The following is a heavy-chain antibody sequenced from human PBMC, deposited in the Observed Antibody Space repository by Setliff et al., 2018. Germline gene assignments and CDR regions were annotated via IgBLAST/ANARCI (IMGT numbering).Heavy chain of an antibody. Sequence: GGSLRLSCAASGLTFSSDAMTWVRQTPGKGLEWVAGINWSGGTAGYADSVRGRFTISRDNAKSSVYLQMSSLRAEDTAFYFCAKGAHFSNYARVFDPWGQGTLVTVSS. D-gene: IGHD4-4*01. CDR1: GLTFSSDA. CDR2: INWSGGTA. CDR3: AKGAHFSNYARVFDP. J-gene: IGHJ5*02. V-gene: IGHV3-20*04.